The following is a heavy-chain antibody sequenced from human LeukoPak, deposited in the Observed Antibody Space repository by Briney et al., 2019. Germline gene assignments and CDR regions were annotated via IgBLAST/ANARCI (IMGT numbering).Heavy chain of an antibody. CDR3: AKELTTVTITGGDAFDI. Sequence: GGSLRLSCAASGFTFSSYAMSWVRQAPGKGLEWVSAISGSGGSTYYADSVKGRFTISRDNSKNTLYLQMNSLRAEDTAVYYCAKELTTVTITGGDAFDIWGQGTMATVSS. CDR2: ISGSGGST. V-gene: IGHV3-23*01. D-gene: IGHD4-11*01. J-gene: IGHJ3*02. CDR1: GFTFSSYA.